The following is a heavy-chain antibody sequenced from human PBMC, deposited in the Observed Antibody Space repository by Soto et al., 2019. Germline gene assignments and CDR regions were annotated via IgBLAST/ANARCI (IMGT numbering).Heavy chain of an antibody. CDR1: GFTFSNYA. Sequence: VQLVQSGAEVKKPGSSVKVSCKASGFTFSNYAMSWVRQAPGRGLEWVSVITNTGGDTLYADSVKGRFTISRDNSKNTLYLQMNSLRAEDAAIYYCAKAPGEHYPGSRLFDYWGQGTRVTVSS. D-gene: IGHD3-10*01. V-gene: IGHV3-23*04. CDR2: ITNTGGDT. CDR3: AKAPGEHYPGSRLFDY. J-gene: IGHJ4*02.